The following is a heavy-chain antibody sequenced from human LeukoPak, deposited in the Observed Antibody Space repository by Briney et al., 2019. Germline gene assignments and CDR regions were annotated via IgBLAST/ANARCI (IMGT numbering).Heavy chain of an antibody. CDR3: ARDRYSGSYSDY. D-gene: IGHD1-26*01. CDR2: INPNSGGT. Sequence: ASVKVSCKASGYTFTGYYMHWVRQAPGQGLEWMGWINPNSGGTNYAQKFQGRVTMTRDTSISTAYMELSRLRSDDTAVYYCARDRYSGSYSDYWGQGTLVTVSS. J-gene: IGHJ4*02. V-gene: IGHV1-2*02. CDR1: GYTFTGYY.